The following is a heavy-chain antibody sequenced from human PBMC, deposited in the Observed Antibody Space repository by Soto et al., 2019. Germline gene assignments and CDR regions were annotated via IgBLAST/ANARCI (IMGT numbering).Heavy chain of an antibody. CDR3: FSDFGNYDLLPGSRGNYYYYGMDV. CDR1: GGTFSSYA. J-gene: IGHJ6*02. V-gene: IGHV1-69*13. D-gene: IGHD3-3*01. CDR2: IIPIFGTA. Sequence: GASVKVSCKASGGTFSSYAISWVRQAPGQGLEWMGGIIPIFGTANYAQKFQGRVTITADESTSTAYMELSSLRSVDTAVYYCFSDFGNYDLLPGSRGNYYYYGMDVWGQGTTVTVSS.